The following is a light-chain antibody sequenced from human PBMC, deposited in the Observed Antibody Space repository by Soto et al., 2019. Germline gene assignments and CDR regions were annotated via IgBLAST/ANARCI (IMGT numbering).Light chain of an antibody. J-gene: IGKJ4*01. CDR1: QSVSSSY. V-gene: IGKV3-20*01. Sequence: EIVLTQSPGTLSLSPGERATLSCRASQSVSSSYLAWYQQKPGQAPRLLIYGASSRATGIPDRFSGSGSGTDFTLTICRLEPEDVAVYYCQQYGSSPLTFGGGTNVEIK. CDR2: GAS. CDR3: QQYGSSPLT.